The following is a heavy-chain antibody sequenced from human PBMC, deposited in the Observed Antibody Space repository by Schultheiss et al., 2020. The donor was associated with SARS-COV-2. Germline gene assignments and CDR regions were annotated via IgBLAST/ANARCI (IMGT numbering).Heavy chain of an antibody. V-gene: IGHV3-48*03. Sequence: GGSLRLSCAASGFTFSSYEMNWVRQAPGKGLEWVSYISSSGSTIYYADSVKGRFTISRDNAKNSLYLQMNSLRAEDTAVYYCARECSTSCHRVTPAPYGMDVWGQGTTVTVSS. J-gene: IGHJ6*02. CDR3: ARECSTSCHRVTPAPYGMDV. CDR2: ISSSGSTI. D-gene: IGHD2-2*02. CDR1: GFTFSSYE.